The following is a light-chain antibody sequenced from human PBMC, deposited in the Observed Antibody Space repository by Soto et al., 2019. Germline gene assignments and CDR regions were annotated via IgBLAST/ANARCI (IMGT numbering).Light chain of an antibody. Sequence: QSVLTQPASVSGSLGQSLTISCTGTGSDVGEYNYVYWYQQHPGKAPKLMIYEVRNRPSGVSNRFSGSKSGNTASLTIAGLHAEDEADYYCSSYTSTSTLYVFGTVTKVTVL. CDR2: EVR. CDR1: GSDVGEYNY. CDR3: SSYTSTSTLYV. V-gene: IGLV2-14*01. J-gene: IGLJ1*01.